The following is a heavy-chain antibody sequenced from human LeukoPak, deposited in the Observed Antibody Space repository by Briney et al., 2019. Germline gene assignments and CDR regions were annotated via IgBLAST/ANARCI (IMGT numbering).Heavy chain of an antibody. CDR2: IIPIFGTA. Sequence: GASVKVSCXASGGTFSSYAISWVRQAPGQGLEWMGGIIPIFGTANYAQKFQGRVTITADESTSTAYMELSSLRSEDTAVYYCARSALGVPYFDYWGQGTLVTVSS. D-gene: IGHD3-16*01. J-gene: IGHJ4*02. CDR3: ARSALGVPYFDY. CDR1: GGTFSSYA. V-gene: IGHV1-69*13.